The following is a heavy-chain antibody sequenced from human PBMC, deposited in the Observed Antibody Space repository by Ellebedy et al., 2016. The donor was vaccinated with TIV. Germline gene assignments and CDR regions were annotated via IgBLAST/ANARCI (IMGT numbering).Heavy chain of an antibody. V-gene: IGHV3-23*01. Sequence: GESLKISXAASGFTFSSYAMSWVRQAPGKGLEWVSAISGSGGSTYYADSVKGRFTISRDNSKNTLYLQMNSLRAEDTAVYYCAKVCQASYGSGSHIGFDYWGQGTLVTVSS. J-gene: IGHJ4*02. D-gene: IGHD3-10*01. CDR1: GFTFSSYA. CDR2: ISGSGGST. CDR3: AKVCQASYGSGSHIGFDY.